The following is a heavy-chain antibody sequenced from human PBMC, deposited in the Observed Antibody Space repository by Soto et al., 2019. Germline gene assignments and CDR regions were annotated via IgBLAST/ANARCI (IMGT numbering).Heavy chain of an antibody. CDR2: ISAYNGNT. CDR3: ARDLPPVDY. CDR1: GYTLSSYH. V-gene: IGHV1-18*01. Sequence: QIQLVQSGAEVKTPGTSVKVSCKASGYTLSSYHITWVRQAPGQGLEWMGWISAYNGNTNYAQNLQGRVTITTDPSTSTAYMELRSLRSDDTAVYYCARDLPPVDYWGQGTLVTVSS. J-gene: IGHJ4*02.